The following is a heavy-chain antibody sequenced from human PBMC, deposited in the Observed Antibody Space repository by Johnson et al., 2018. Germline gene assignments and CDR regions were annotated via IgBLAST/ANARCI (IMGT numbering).Heavy chain of an antibody. CDR3: AKDHTVISGYGVDAFDS. J-gene: IGHJ3*02. D-gene: IGHD3-22*01. V-gene: IGHV3-30*18. Sequence: QVQLVQSGGGVVQPGGSLRLSCAASGFTFSDYGMHWVRQAPGKGPEWVAVISSGGRTKYSADSVKGRFTISRANAKNTLHLQMSSLRDEDTAVYYCAKDHTVISGYGVDAFDSWGQGTMVTDSS. CDR1: GFTFSDYG. CDR2: ISSGGRTK.